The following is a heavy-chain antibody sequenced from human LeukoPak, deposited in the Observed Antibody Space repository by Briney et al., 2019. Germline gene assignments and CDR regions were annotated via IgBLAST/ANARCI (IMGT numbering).Heavy chain of an antibody. CDR3: ARANYFDY. CDR2: INHSGST. Sequence: PSETLSLTCAVYGESLRGYYWSWIRQPPGKGLEWIGEINHSGSTNYNPSLKSRVTISVDTSKNQFFLKLNSVTAADTAVYYCARANYFDYWGQGTLVTVSS. CDR1: GESLRGYY. J-gene: IGHJ4*02. V-gene: IGHV4-34*01.